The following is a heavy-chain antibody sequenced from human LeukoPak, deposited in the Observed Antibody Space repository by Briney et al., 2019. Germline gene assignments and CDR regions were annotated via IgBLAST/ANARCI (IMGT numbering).Heavy chain of an antibody. V-gene: IGHV4-38-2*02. J-gene: IGHJ4*02. D-gene: IGHD2-2*01. CDR1: GYSISSGYY. CDR3: ARDQLLSYYFDY. CDR2: IYHSGST. Sequence: SETPSLTCAVSGYSISSGYYWGWIRPPPGKGLEWFGSIYHSGSTYYNPSLKSRVTISVDTSKNQFSLKLSSVTAADTAVYYCARDQLLSYYFDYWGQGTLVTVSS.